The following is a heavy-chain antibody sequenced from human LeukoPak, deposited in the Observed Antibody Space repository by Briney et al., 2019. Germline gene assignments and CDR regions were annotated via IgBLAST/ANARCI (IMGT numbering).Heavy chain of an antibody. CDR1: GFTFSGSA. J-gene: IGHJ4*02. CDR2: IRTKGNSYAT. V-gene: IGHV3-73*01. CDR3: TLEGRIGDPSLSFDY. D-gene: IGHD2/OR15-2a*01. Sequence: PGGSLRLSCAASGFTFSGSAVHWVRQASGKGLEWVGRIRTKGNSYATAYDASVKGRFTISRDDSKNTAYLQMNSLKTEDTAVYYCTLEGRIGDPSLSFDYWGRGTLVTVSS.